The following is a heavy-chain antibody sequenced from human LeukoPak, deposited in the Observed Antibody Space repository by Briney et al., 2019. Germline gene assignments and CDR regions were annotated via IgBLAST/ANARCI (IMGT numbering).Heavy chain of an antibody. Sequence: SETLSLTCTVSGGPISSYYWSWIRQPPGKGLEWIGYIYYSGSTNYNPSLKSRVTISADTSKNQFSLKLSSVTAADTAVYYCARDIRHQDVDIVATIPRYYYYYMDVWGKGTTVTISS. CDR2: IYYSGST. J-gene: IGHJ6*03. CDR1: GGPISSYY. V-gene: IGHV4-59*12. D-gene: IGHD5-12*01. CDR3: ARDIRHQDVDIVATIPRYYYYYMDV.